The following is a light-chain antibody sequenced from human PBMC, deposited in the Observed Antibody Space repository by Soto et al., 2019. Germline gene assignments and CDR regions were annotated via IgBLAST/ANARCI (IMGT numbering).Light chain of an antibody. CDR2: LGS. J-gene: IGKJ4*01. V-gene: IGKV2-28*01. CDR1: QSLLHSNGYNY. CDR3: MQDLQTPLT. Sequence: DIVMTQSPLSLPVTPGEPASISCRSSQSLLHSNGYNYLDWYLQKPGQSPQLLIYLGSNRASGVPDRSSGSGSGTDFTLKISRVEAEDVGVYYCMQDLQTPLTFGGGTKVEIK.